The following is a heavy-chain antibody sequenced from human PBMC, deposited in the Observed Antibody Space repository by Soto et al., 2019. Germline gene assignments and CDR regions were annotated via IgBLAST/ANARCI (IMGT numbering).Heavy chain of an antibody. CDR2: LYSGGST. CDR3: ARERDTTGYVLKY. V-gene: IGHV3-66*01. CDR1: GFTVSSNY. J-gene: IGHJ4*02. D-gene: IGHD3-22*01. Sequence: EVQLVESGGGLVQPGESLRLSCAASGFTVSSNYMSWVRQAPGKGLEWVSILYSGGSTYSAGSVKGRFTISRDNSKNMLYLQMNSLRAEDTAVYCCARERDTTGYVLKYWGQGTLVTVSS.